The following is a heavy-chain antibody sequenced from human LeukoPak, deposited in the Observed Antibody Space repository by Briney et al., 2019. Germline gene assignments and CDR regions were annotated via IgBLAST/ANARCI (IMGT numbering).Heavy chain of an antibody. Sequence: GGSLRLSCAASGFTFSSYGMHWVRQAPGKGLEWVSGISWNSGSIGYADSVKGRFTISRDNAKNSLYLQMNSLRAEDTALYYCAKDLAVAGTDAFDIWGQGTMVTVSS. CDR3: AKDLAVAGTDAFDI. CDR2: ISWNSGSI. J-gene: IGHJ3*02. V-gene: IGHV3-9*01. CDR1: GFTFSSYG. D-gene: IGHD6-19*01.